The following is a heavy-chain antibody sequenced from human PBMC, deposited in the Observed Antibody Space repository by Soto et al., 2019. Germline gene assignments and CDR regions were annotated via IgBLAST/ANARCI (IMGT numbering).Heavy chain of an antibody. V-gene: IGHV1-69*02. J-gene: IGHJ4*02. CDR1: GGTFRFYT. CDR3: GTNYGSGRTPFDY. Sequence: QVQLVQSGAEVKKPGSSVKVSCTASGGTFRFYTINWVRQVPGQGLEWMGRIIPMLRMANFAQKFQGRVTMTADESTSTAYLDLRSLKTEDKAGLYWGTNYGSGRTPFDYWGQGTLVTVSS. D-gene: IGHD3-10*01. CDR2: IIPMLRMA.